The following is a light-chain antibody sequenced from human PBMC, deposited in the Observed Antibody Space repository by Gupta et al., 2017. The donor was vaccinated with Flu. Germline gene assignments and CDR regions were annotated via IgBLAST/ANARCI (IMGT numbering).Light chain of an antibody. J-gene: IGKJ1*01. CDR2: LGT. CDR1: PSLLHSNGYNF. V-gene: IGKV2-28*01. Sequence: DIVLSQPPLSLPVTPREPASIPSRSSPSLLHSNGYNFSDWYLQKPGQSPQLLFYLGTNRSSGVPGRFSGSGSGTDFTLKISRVEAEDVGVYCCMQALQTPRTFGQGTKVEIK. CDR3: MQALQTPRT.